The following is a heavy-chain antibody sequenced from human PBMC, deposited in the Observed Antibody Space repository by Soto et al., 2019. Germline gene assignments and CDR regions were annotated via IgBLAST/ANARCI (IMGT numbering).Heavy chain of an antibody. CDR3: AKALQTMIVVAPFDY. J-gene: IGHJ4*02. CDR2: ISCSGGST. D-gene: IGHD3-22*01. V-gene: IGHV3-23*01. CDR1: GFTFSSYA. Sequence: EVQLLESGGGLVQPGGSLRLSCAASGFTFSSYAMSWVRQAPGKGLEWVSAISCSGGSTYYADSVNGRFTISRDNSKNTLYLQMNSLRAEDTAVYYCAKALQTMIVVAPFDYWGQGTLVTVSS.